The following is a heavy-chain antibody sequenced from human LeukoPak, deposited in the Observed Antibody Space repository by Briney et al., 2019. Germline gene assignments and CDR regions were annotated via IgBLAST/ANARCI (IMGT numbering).Heavy chain of an antibody. J-gene: IGHJ4*02. Sequence: GGSLRLSCAASGFTFSNYAMHWVRQAPGKGLEWVALILFDGSDKYYADSVEGRFTVSRDNSKNTLFLQMNSLRAEDTAVYYCARVAMSDSSGYCDYWGQGTLVTVSS. CDR2: ILFDGSDK. V-gene: IGHV3-30-3*01. D-gene: IGHD3-22*01. CDR1: GFTFSNYA. CDR3: ARVAMSDSSGYCDY.